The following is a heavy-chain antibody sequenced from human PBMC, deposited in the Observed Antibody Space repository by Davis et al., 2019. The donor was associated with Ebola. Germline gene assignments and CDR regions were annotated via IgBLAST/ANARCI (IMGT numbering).Heavy chain of an antibody. CDR1: GFTFSSYA. V-gene: IGHV3-30*04. J-gene: IGHJ6*02. CDR2: ISYDGSNK. D-gene: IGHD3-10*01. CDR3: ARDRYYTIDV. Sequence: GESLKISCAASGFTFSSYAMHWVRQAPGKGLEWVAVISYDGSNKYYADSVKGRFTISRDNSKNTLYLQMSSLRAEDTAVYYCARDRYYTIDVWGQGTTVTVPS.